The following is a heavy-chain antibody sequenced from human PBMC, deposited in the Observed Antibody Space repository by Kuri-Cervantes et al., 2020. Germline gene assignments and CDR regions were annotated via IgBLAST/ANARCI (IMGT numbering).Heavy chain of an antibody. D-gene: IGHD3-10*01. J-gene: IGHJ4*02. CDR3: TTDLNSGFRERNVDY. Sequence: GESLKISCAASGFTFTNAWLDRVRQAPGKGLEWVGRIKSKTGGGTTDYAAPVKGRFTISRDDSKNTLYLQMNSLKTEDTAVYYCTTDLNSGFRERNVDYWGQGTLVTVSS. CDR2: IKSKTGGGTT. V-gene: IGHV3-15*01. CDR1: GFTFTNAW.